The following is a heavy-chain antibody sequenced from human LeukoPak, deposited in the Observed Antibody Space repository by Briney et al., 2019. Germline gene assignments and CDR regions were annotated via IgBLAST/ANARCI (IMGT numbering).Heavy chain of an antibody. J-gene: IGHJ1*01. Sequence: GGSLRLSCAASGLRFSDYYVSWIRQAPGKWLQWVSYISSGGDIIHYADSMKGRFTSSRDNDKNSGYLEMNSLGAEDTAVYYCATNLIGAGEYFQQWGQGTLVTVSS. CDR1: GLRFSDYY. CDR2: ISSGGDII. CDR3: ATNLIGAGEYFQQ. V-gene: IGHV3-11*01. D-gene: IGHD2/OR15-2a*01.